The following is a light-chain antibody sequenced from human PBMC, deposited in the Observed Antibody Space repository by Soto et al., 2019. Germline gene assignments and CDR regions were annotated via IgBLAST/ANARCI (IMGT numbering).Light chain of an antibody. CDR3: QVWDGDVDHYV. CDR1: DLGSKS. J-gene: IGLJ1*01. Sequence: SYELTQPPSVSVAPGQTARITCGGNDLGSKSVHWYQQKPGQAPVLVVYEDSDRPSGIPERFSGSNSGNTATLSISRVGAGDEADYYCQVWDGDVDHYVFGTGTKVTVL. CDR2: EDS. V-gene: IGLV3-21*02.